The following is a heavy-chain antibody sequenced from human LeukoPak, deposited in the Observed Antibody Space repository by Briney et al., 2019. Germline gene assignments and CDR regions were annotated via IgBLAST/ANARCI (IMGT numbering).Heavy chain of an antibody. D-gene: IGHD2-8*01. Sequence: PGRSLRLSCAASGFTFSSYAMHWVRQAPGEGLERVAVISYDGSNKYYADSVKGRFTISRDNSKNTLYLQMNSLRAEDTAVYYCARDFNNGGENWFDPWGQGTLVTVSS. V-gene: IGHV3-30-3*01. CDR1: GFTFSSYA. CDR2: ISYDGSNK. J-gene: IGHJ5*02. CDR3: ARDFNNGGENWFDP.